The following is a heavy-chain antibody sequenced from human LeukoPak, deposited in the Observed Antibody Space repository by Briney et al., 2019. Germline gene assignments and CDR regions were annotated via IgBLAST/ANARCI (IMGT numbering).Heavy chain of an antibody. D-gene: IGHD4-17*01. CDR2: INHSGST. CDR3: ARSPNTVTTYRFDY. Sequence: PSETLSLTCAVYGGSFSVYYWSWIRQPPGKGLEWIGEINHSGSTNYNPSLKSRVTISVDTSKNQFSLKLSSVTAADTAVYYCARSPNTVTTYRFDYWGQGTLVTVSS. CDR1: GGSFSVYY. V-gene: IGHV4-34*01. J-gene: IGHJ4*02.